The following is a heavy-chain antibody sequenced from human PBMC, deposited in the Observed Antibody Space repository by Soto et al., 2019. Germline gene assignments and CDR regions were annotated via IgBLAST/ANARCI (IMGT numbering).Heavy chain of an antibody. J-gene: IGHJ4*02. Sequence: SETLSLTCTVSGGSISSGGYFWSWIRQPPGKGLEWIGYFYYSGNTYYNPSLKSRVTISLDTSKNQFSLRLSSVTAADTAVYHCARGDCSSSSCYYFDYWGQGTLVTVSS. CDR3: ARGDCSSSSCYYFDY. CDR2: FYYSGNT. V-gene: IGHV4-30-4*01. CDR1: GGSISSGGYF. D-gene: IGHD2-2*01.